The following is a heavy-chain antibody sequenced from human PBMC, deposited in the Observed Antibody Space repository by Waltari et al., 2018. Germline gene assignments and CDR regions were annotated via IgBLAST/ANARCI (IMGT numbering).Heavy chain of an antibody. D-gene: IGHD6-13*01. Sequence: QVQLQESGPGLVKPSETLSLTCTVSGGSISSYSWSWIRQPPGTGLEWIGYIYYSGSTNYNPSLKSRVTISVDTSKNQFSLKPSSVTAADTAVYYCARIFVPYSSSWYLDIGWFDPWGQGTLVTVSS. CDR3: ARIFVPYSSSWYLDIGWFDP. V-gene: IGHV4-59*12. J-gene: IGHJ5*02. CDR1: GGSISSYS. CDR2: IYYSGST.